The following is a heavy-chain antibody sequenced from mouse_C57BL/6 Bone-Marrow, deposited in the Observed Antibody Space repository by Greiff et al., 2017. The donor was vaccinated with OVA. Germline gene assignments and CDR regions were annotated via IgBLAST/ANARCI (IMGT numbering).Heavy chain of an antibody. V-gene: IGHV5-4*01. D-gene: IGHD1-1*01. CDR1: GFTFSSYA. CDR2: ISDGGSYT. CDR3: ARDAPYYYGFDY. J-gene: IGHJ2*01. Sequence: EVQLVESGGGLVKPGGSLKLSCAASGFTFSSYAMSWVRQTPEKRLEWVATISDGGSYTYYPDNVKGRFTISRDNAKNNLYLQMSHLKSEDTAMYYCARDAPYYYGFDYWGQGTTLTVSS.